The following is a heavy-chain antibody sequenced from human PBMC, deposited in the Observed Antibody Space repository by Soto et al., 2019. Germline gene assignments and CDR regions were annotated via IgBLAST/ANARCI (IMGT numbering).Heavy chain of an antibody. D-gene: IGHD3-22*01. J-gene: IGHJ3*02. CDR2: TRNKAKSYST. CDR3: VRVRDYYDSRGYSTDAFDI. Sequence: EVQLVESGGGLVQPGGSLRLSCVVSGFSFSDHYMDWVRQAPEKRLEWVGRTRNKAKSYSTAYAASVKGRFTISRDDSRHSVYLQMDSLRTEDTAVYYCVRVRDYYDSRGYSTDAFDIWGQGSMVTVSS. CDR1: GFSFSDHY. V-gene: IGHV3-72*01.